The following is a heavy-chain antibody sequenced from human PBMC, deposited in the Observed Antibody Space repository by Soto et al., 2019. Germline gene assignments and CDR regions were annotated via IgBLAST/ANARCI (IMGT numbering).Heavy chain of an antibody. Sequence: PSETLSLTCSVSGGFVSSSSYSWGWIRQSPGKGLEWIGTIYSSENTYYNPSLLSRVTISVDTSKNEFSLRLSSVTAADTAVYYCARLNGYCISTNCHGCYGMDVWGQGTTVTVSS. V-gene: IGHV4-39*01. J-gene: IGHJ6*02. CDR3: ARLNGYCISTNCHGCYGMDV. CDR2: IYSSENT. D-gene: IGHD2-2*03. CDR1: GGFVSSSSYS.